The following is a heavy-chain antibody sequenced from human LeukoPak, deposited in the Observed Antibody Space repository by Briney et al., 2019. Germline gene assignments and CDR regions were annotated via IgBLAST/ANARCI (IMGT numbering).Heavy chain of an antibody. CDR2: IYYSGST. CDR3: ARRSPYYGMDV. V-gene: IGHV4-59*08. J-gene: IGHJ6*02. CDR1: GGSISSYY. Sequence: SETLSLTCTVSGGSISSYYWSWIRQPPGKGLEWIGYIYYSGSTNYNPSLKSRVTISVDTSKNQFSLKLSSVTAADTAVYYCARRSPYYGMDVWGQGTTVAVSS.